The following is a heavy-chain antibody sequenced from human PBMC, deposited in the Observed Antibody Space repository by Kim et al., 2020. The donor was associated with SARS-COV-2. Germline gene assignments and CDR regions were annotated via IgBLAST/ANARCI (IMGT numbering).Heavy chain of an antibody. CDR1: GGSISSYY. CDR3: AGYQLHLLGY. D-gene: IGHD2-2*01. CDR2: IYYSGST. V-gene: IGHV4-59*13. J-gene: IGHJ4*02. Sequence: SETLSLTCTVSGGSISSYYWSWIRQPPGKGLEWIGYIYYSGSTNYNPSLKSRVTISVDTSKNQFSLKLSSVTAADTAVYYCAGYQLHLLGYWGQGTLVTVSS.